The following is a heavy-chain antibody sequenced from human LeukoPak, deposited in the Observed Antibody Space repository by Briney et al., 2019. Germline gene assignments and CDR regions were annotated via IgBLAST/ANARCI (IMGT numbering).Heavy chain of an antibody. V-gene: IGHV3-21*01. D-gene: IGHD6-19*01. CDR1: GFTFSRYS. CDR3: ASDGDFSSGWHELDY. CDR2: ISSSSRDI. J-gene: IGHJ4*02. Sequence: GGSLRLSCAASGFTFSRYSMNWVRQAPGKGLEWVSCISSSSRDIYYADSVKGRFTISRDNAKNSLDLQMNSLRVEDTAVYYCASDGDFSSGWHELDYWGQGTLVTVSS.